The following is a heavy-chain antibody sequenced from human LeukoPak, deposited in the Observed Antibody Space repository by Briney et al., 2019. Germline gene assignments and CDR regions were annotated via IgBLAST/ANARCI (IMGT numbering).Heavy chain of an antibody. V-gene: IGHV3-48*03. D-gene: IGHD6-13*01. J-gene: IGHJ4*02. CDR1: GFTFSSYE. CDR2: ISSSGSTI. Sequence: GGSLRLSCAASGFTFSSYEMNWVRQATGKGLEWVSYISSSGSTIYYADSVKGRFTISRDNAKNSLYLQMNSLRAEDTAVYYCARYSLQQLPPSYFDYWGQGTLVTVSS. CDR3: ARYSLQQLPPSYFDY.